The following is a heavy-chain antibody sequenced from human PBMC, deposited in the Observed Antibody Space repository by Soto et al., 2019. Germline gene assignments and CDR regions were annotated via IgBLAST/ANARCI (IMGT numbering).Heavy chain of an antibody. CDR3: AKDRSTYYLVPPFDP. CDR1: GFTVSSNY. CDR2: ISGSGGST. Sequence: GGSLRLSCAASGFTVSSNYMSWVRQAPGKGLEWVSAISGSGGSTYYADSVKGRFTISRDNSKNTLYLQMNSLRAEDTAVYYCAKDRSTYYLVPPFDPWGQGTLVTVSS. J-gene: IGHJ5*02. D-gene: IGHD3-10*01. V-gene: IGHV3-23*01.